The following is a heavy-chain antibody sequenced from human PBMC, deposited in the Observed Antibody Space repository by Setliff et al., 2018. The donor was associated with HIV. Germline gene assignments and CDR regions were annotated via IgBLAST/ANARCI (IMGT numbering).Heavy chain of an antibody. CDR1: GYTFTSYG. Sequence: GASVKVSCKASGYTFTSYGISWVRQAPGQGLEWMGWISAYNGNTNYAQKFQGRVTITADESTSTAYMELSSLRSEDTAVYYCARGGVYYYDSSGWSMDYWGQGTLVTVSS. D-gene: IGHD3-22*01. J-gene: IGHJ4*02. V-gene: IGHV1-18*01. CDR3: ARGGVYYYDSSGWSMDY. CDR2: ISAYNGNT.